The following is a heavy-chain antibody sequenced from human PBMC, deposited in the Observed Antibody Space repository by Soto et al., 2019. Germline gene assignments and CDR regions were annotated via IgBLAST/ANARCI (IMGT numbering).Heavy chain of an antibody. D-gene: IGHD2-21*01. CDR2: IYYSGST. CDR3: SRVHLVKTYRKEPFYYFDY. Sequence: SETLSLTCTVSGGFISSSTNYWGWIRQPPGKGLESIGTIYYSGSTSYNPSLESRLTISVDTSKNQFSLRLTSVTAADTAMYYCSRVHLVKTYRKEPFYYFDYWGQGSLVTVS. V-gene: IGHV4-39*01. J-gene: IGHJ4*02. CDR1: GGFISSSTNY.